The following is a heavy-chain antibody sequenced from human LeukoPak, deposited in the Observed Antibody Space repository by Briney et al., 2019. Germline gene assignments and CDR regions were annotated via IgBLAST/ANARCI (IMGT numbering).Heavy chain of an antibody. J-gene: IGHJ3*02. D-gene: IGHD6-19*01. Sequence: GGSLRLSCAASGFTFSDYYMSWIRQAPGQGREGVSYISGSSSHTNYADSVKGRFTISRDIAKNSLYLQMNSLRAEDTAVYYCAREGIAVADDAFDIWGQGTMVTVSS. CDR2: ISGSSSHT. CDR3: AREGIAVADDAFDI. CDR1: GFTFSDYY. V-gene: IGHV3-11*05.